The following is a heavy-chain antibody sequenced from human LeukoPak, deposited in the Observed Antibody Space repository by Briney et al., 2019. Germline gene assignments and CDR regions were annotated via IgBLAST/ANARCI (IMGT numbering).Heavy chain of an antibody. D-gene: IGHD2-15*01. J-gene: IGHJ4*02. V-gene: IGHV4-59*01. CDR3: ARKEGVVAPFDY. CDR1: GGSISSYY. Sequence: SETLSLTCTVSGGSISSYYWSWIRQPPGKGLEWIGYIYYSGGTNYNPSLKSRVTISVDTSKNQFSLKLSSVTAADAAVYYCARKEGVVAPFDYWGQGTLVTVSS. CDR2: IYYSGGT.